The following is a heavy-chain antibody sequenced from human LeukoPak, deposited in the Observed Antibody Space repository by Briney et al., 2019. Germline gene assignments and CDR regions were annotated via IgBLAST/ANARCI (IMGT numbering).Heavy chain of an antibody. D-gene: IGHD6-19*01. V-gene: IGHV1-24*01. CDR1: GYTLTELS. CDR2: FHPEDGET. CDR3: ATTTQWLVPYNFDY. J-gene: IGHJ4*02. Sequence: ASVKVSCKVSGYTLTELSMHWVRRAPGKGLEWMGGFHPEDGETIYAQNFQGRVTMTEDTSIDTAYMELSSLRSEDTAMYYCATTTQWLVPYNFDYWGQGTLVTVSS.